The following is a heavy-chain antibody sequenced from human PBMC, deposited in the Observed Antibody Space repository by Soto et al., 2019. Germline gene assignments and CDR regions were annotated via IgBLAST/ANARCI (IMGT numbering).Heavy chain of an antibody. CDR1: GFTFSSYG. D-gene: IGHD6-6*01. V-gene: IGHV3-33*01. CDR2: IWYDGSNK. J-gene: IGHJ4*02. CDR3: ARVRGQLRGLFDY. Sequence: QVQLVESGGGVVQPGRSLRLSCAASGFTFSSYGMHWVRQAPGKGLEWVAVIWYDGSNKYYAVSMKGRFTISRDNSKNTMYLQMNRLRAEDTAVYYCARVRGQLRGLFDYWGQGTLVTVSS.